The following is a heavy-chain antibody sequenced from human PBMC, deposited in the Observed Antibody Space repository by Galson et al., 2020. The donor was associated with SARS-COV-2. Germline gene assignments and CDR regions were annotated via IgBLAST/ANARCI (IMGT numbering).Heavy chain of an antibody. D-gene: IGHD3-10*01. CDR1: GGSINSDDYY. CDR2: IYYSGST. J-gene: IGHJ4*02. V-gene: IGHV4-30-4*01. Sequence: SQTLSLTCTVSGGSINSDDYYWNWIRQPPGKGLEYIGYIYYSGSTYYNPSLKSRVTISVDTSKNQFSLKLSSVTAADTAVYYCARAVSMATPKYWGQGTLVTVSS. CDR3: ARAVSMATPKY.